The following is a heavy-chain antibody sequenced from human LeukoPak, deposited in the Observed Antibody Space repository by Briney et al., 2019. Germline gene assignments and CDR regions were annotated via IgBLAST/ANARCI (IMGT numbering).Heavy chain of an antibody. D-gene: IGHD3-9*01. CDR2: ISAYNGNT. V-gene: IGHV1-18*01. CDR3: ASGRYYHDSTAYYEAHY. Sequence: GASVKVSCKTSGYIFINFGISWVRQAPGHGLEWMGWISAYNGNTIYAQKVQDRVTMTTDTSTSTAYMELRSLRSDDTAMYFCASGRYYHDSTAYYEAHYWGQGTLVTVSA. J-gene: IGHJ4*02. CDR1: GYIFINFG.